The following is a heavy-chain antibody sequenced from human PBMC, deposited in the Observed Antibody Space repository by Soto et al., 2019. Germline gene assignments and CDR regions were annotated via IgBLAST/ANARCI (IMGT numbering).Heavy chain of an antibody. Sequence: SVKVSCKASGGTFSSYAISWVRQAPGQGLEWMGGIIPIFGTANYAQKFQGRVTITADESTSTAYMELSSLRSEDTAVYYCARGFDYYDSSGAPGWNWFDPWGQGTLVTVSS. V-gene: IGHV1-69*13. J-gene: IGHJ5*02. CDR3: ARGFDYYDSSGAPGWNWFDP. CDR1: GGTFSSYA. D-gene: IGHD3-22*01. CDR2: IIPIFGTA.